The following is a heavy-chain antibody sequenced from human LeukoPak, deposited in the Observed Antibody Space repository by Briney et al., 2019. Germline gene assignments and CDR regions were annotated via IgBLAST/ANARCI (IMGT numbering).Heavy chain of an antibody. CDR3: ARADYGDYAFDY. D-gene: IGHD4-17*01. CDR2: IYISGST. J-gene: IGHJ4*02. Sequence: PSETLSLTCTVAGGSISSYYWSWIRQPAGKGLEWIGRIYISGSTNYNPSRNSRATISVDKSKNQFSLKLSSVTAAGTAVYYCARADYGDYAFDYWGKGTLVTVSS. CDR1: GGSISSYY. V-gene: IGHV4-4*07.